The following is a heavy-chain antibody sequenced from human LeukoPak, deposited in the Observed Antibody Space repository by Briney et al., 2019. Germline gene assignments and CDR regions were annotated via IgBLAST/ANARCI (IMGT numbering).Heavy chain of an antibody. CDR2: ISAYNGNT. Sequence: ASVKVSCKASGYTFTSYGISWVRQAPGQGLEWMGWISAYNGNTNYAQKLHGRVSMTTDTSTSTAYMELRSLRSDDTAVYYRARDSGYSSGWFTGKLGGMDVWGQGTTVTVSS. CDR3: ARDSGYSSGWFTGKLGGMDV. J-gene: IGHJ6*02. V-gene: IGHV1-18*01. CDR1: GYTFTSYG. D-gene: IGHD6-19*01.